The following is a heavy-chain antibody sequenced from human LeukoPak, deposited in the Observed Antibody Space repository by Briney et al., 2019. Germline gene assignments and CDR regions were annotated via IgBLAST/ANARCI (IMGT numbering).Heavy chain of an antibody. CDR3: ARDPVLRYFDWLLPAGNWFDP. Sequence: ASVKVSCKASGYTFTSYDINWVRQATRQGLECMGWMTPTRVNTGYAQKFQGRVTMTRNTSISTAYMELSSLRSEDTAVYYCARDPVLRYFDWLLPAGNWFDPWGQGTLVTVSS. D-gene: IGHD3-9*01. V-gene: IGHV1-8*01. CDR2: MTPTRVNT. CDR1: GYTFTSYD. J-gene: IGHJ5*02.